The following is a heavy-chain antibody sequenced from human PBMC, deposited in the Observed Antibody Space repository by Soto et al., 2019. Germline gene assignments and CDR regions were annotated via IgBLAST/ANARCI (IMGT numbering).Heavy chain of an antibody. Sequence: GLEWIGYIYYSGSTNYNPSLKSRVTISVDTSKNQFSLKLSSVTAADTAIYFCARGSFVGANGGADAFDFWGQGTMVTVSS. V-gene: IGHV4-59*01. CDR3: ARGSFVGANGGADAFDF. D-gene: IGHD1-26*01. CDR2: IYYSGST. J-gene: IGHJ3*01.